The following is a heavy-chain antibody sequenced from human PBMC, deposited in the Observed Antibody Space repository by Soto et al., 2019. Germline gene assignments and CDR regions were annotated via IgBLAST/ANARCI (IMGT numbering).Heavy chain of an antibody. D-gene: IGHD3-10*01. CDR3: ARDTAGMGRGVICGMGV. CDR2: IWYDGSNK. CDR1: GFTFSSYG. J-gene: IGHJ6*02. Sequence: GGSLGLSCAASGFTFSSYGMHWVRQAPGKGLEWVAVIWYDGSNKYYADSVKGRFTISRDNSKNTLYLQMNSLRAEDTAVYYCARDTAGMGRGVICGMGVPGQAPTVTL. V-gene: IGHV3-33*01.